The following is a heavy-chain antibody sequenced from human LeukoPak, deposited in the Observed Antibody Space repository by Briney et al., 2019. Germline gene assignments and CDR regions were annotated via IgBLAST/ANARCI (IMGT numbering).Heavy chain of an antibody. D-gene: IGHD5-12*01. Sequence: ASVKVSCKASGYTFTGYYMHWVRQAPGQGLEWMGWINPNSGGTNYAQKFQGRATMTGDTSISTAYMELSSLRSDDTAVYYCARLYSGYGNYYYYMDVWGKGTTVTISS. CDR1: GYTFTGYY. J-gene: IGHJ6*03. CDR3: ARLYSGYGNYYYYMDV. CDR2: INPNSGGT. V-gene: IGHV1-2*02.